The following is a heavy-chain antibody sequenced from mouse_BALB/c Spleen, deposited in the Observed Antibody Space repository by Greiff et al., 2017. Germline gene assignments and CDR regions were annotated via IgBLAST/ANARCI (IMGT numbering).Heavy chain of an antibody. CDR3: NACPYYYGSSLDYFDY. Sequence: EVKLQESGTVLARPGASVKMSCKASGYTFTSYWMHWVKQRPGQGLEWIGAIYPGNSDTSYNQKFKGKAKLTAITSTSTAYMELSSLTNEDSAVYYCNACPYYYGSSLDYFDYWGQGTTLTVSS. D-gene: IGHD1-1*01. CDR1: GYTFTSYW. J-gene: IGHJ2*01. V-gene: IGHV1-5*01. CDR2: IYPGNSDT.